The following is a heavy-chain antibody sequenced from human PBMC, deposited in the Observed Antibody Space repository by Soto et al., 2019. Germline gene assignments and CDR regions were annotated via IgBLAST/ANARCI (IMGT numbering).Heavy chain of an antibody. CDR2: IYYSGTT. CDR3: ARLRTTAYYFDF. J-gene: IGHJ4*02. D-gene: IGHD4-17*01. Sequence: SATLPHTCTVSGGSISGSSYYWGWFRQPPGKGLEWIGSIYYSGTTYYNPSLKSRVTISVDTSKTQFSLKVSSVTAADTAMYYYARLRTTAYYFDFWGRGTLVTVS. V-gene: IGHV4-39*01. CDR1: GGSISGSSYY.